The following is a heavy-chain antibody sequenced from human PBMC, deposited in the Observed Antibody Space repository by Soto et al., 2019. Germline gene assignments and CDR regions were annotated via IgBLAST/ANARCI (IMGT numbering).Heavy chain of an antibody. Sequence: EVQLVESGGGLVKPGGSLRLSCAASGFTFSSYSMNWVRQAPGKGLEWVSSISSSSSYIYYADSVKGRFTISRDNAKNSLYLQMNSLRAEDTAVYYCARGLYSSSWYVPSIYWYFDLWGRGTLVTVSS. CDR1: GFTFSSYS. V-gene: IGHV3-21*01. CDR2: ISSSSSYI. D-gene: IGHD6-13*01. CDR3: ARGLYSSSWYVPSIYWYFDL. J-gene: IGHJ2*01.